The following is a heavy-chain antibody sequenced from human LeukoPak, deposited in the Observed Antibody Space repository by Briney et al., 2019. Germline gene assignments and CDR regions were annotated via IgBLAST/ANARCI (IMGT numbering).Heavy chain of an antibody. CDR1: GGSFISSY. CDR2: IYHDGST. CDR3: AREAPLWSGSNYYYYMDV. D-gene: IGHD3-3*01. Sequence: SDTLSLTCTVSGGSFISSYWSWIRQPPGKGLEWIGYIYHDGSTKYNPALKSRVTITVDTSKSQFSLKLSSVTAADTAVYYCAREAPLWSGSNYYYYMDVWGKGTTVTVSS. J-gene: IGHJ6*03. V-gene: IGHV4-59*01.